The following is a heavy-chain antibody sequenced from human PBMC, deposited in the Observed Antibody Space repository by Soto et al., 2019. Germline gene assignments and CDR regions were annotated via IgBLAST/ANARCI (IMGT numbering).Heavy chain of an antibody. J-gene: IGHJ4*02. CDR3: VRVSATYYFVL. Sequence: GGSLRLSCAASGFTVSSNYMSWVRQAPGKGLEWVALIWSDGSNKYYADSVKGRFTISRDNSEKTLYLQMNSLRAEDTAVYYCVRVSATYYFVLWGQGNMVTVSS. V-gene: IGHV3-33*08. CDR2: IWSDGSNK. CDR1: GFTVSSNY.